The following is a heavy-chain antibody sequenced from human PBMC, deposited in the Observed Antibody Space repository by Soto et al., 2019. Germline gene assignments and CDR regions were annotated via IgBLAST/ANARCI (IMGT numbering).Heavy chain of an antibody. J-gene: IGHJ3*02. Sequence: HGGCIELCCAASGVSLCIYVMAGVLQAPGKGLVWVSRINSDGSSTSYADSVKGRFTISRDNAKNTLYLQMNSLRAEDTAVYYCAREGGLLWFGEFYDAFDIWGQGTMVTVSS. CDR1: GVSLCIYV. D-gene: IGHD3-10*01. CDR3: AREGGLLWFGEFYDAFDI. CDR2: INSDGSST. V-gene: IGHV3-74*01.